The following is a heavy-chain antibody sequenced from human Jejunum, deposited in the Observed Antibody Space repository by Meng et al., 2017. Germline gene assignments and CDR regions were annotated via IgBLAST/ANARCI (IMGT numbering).Heavy chain of an antibody. Sequence: GESLKISCAASGFTFSNAWMSWVRQAPGKGLEWVGRIKTKSDGATVEYVVPVKGRFTISRDDSKNMVYLQMNSLKIEDTAMYYCTTDLWWAYGRDYWAQGTLVT. V-gene: IGHV3-15*01. J-gene: IGHJ4*02. CDR2: IKTKSDGATV. CDR3: TTDLWWAYGRDY. D-gene: IGHD4/OR15-4a*01. CDR1: GFTFSNAW.